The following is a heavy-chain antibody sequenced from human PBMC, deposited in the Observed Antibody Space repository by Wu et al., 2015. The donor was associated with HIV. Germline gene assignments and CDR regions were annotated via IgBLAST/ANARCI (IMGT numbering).Heavy chain of an antibody. CDR3: ARRLVLAGSPSDL. J-gene: IGHJ3*01. CDR1: GGSFNYYT. V-gene: IGHV1-69*05. CDR2: IVPIYNNP. Sequence: QVHLVQSGAEVKKPGSSVKVSCKASGGSFNYYTLSWVRQAPGQGLEWMGGIVPIYNNPHYTQRFQGRVTITRDESTSTAYMELKSPTSEDTATYYCARRLVLAGSPSDLWGQGDSGHRLF. D-gene: IGHD3-9*01.